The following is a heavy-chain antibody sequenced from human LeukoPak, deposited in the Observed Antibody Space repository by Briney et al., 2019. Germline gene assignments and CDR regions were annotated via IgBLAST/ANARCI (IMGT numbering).Heavy chain of an antibody. J-gene: IGHJ4*02. D-gene: IGHD2-2*02. CDR2: MNPNSGNT. Sequence: ASVKVSCKASGYTFTSYDINWLRQATGQGLEWMGWMNPNSGNTGYAQKFQGRVTTTRNTSISTAYMELSSLRSEDTAVYYCARGFKVGYCSSTSCYRGLDYWGQGTLVTVSS. V-gene: IGHV1-8*01. CDR1: GYTFTSYD. CDR3: ARGFKVGYCSSTSCYRGLDY.